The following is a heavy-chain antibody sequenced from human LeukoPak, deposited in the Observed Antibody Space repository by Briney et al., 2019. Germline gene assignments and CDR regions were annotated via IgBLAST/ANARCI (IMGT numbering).Heavy chain of an antibody. CDR1: GFTFSNYG. J-gene: IGHJ5*02. V-gene: IGHV3-48*03. CDR3: VRRQTSLDNWFDP. CDR2: IRPNDGTT. Sequence: GGSLRLSCEASGFTFSNYGMNRVRQAPGKGLEWISYIRPNDGTTHYADSVKGRFTISRDNAKNSLSLQMTSLRADDSAVYYCVRRQTSLDNWFDPWGQGTLVIVSS.